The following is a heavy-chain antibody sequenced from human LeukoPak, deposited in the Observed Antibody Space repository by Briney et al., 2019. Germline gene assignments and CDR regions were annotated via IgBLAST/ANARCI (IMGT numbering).Heavy chain of an antibody. Sequence: KSSETLSLTCAVYGGSFSGYYWSWIRQPPGKGLEWIGEINHSGSTNYNPSLKSRVTISVDTSKNQFSLKLSSVTAADTAVYYCARSYYSYNFDYWGQGTLVTVSS. CDR2: INHSGST. D-gene: IGHD3-10*01. CDR3: ARSYYSYNFDY. V-gene: IGHV4-34*01. J-gene: IGHJ4*02. CDR1: GGSFSGYY.